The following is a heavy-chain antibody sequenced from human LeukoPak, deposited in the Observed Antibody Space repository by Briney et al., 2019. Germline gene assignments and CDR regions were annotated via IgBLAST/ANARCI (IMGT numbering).Heavy chain of an antibody. CDR2: ISAYNGNT. Sequence: ASVKASCKASGYTFTSYGISWGRQAPGQGLEWMGWISAYNGNTNYAQKLQGRVTMTTDTSTSTAYMELRSLRSDDTAVNYCARLYCSSTSCYTGYYYYGMDVWGQGTTVTVSS. V-gene: IGHV1-18*01. CDR1: GYTFTSYG. CDR3: ARLYCSSTSCYTGYYYYGMDV. D-gene: IGHD2-2*02. J-gene: IGHJ6*02.